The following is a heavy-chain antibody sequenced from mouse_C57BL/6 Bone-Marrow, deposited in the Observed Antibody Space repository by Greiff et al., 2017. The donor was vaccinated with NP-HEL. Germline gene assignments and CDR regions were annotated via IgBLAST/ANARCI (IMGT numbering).Heavy chain of an antibody. Sequence: EVQLQESGPGLAKPSQTLSLTCSVTGYSITSDYWNWIRKFPGNKLEYMGYISYSGSTYYNPSLKRRITITRDTSKNQNSLQLNSVTTEDTATYYCARYRDYGSSYWYFDVWGTGTTVTVSS. D-gene: IGHD1-1*01. V-gene: IGHV3-8*01. CDR3: ARYRDYGSSYWYFDV. CDR1: GYSITSDY. CDR2: ISYSGST. J-gene: IGHJ1*03.